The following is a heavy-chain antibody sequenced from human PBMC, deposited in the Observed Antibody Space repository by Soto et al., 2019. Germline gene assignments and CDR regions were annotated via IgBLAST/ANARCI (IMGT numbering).Heavy chain of an antibody. Sequence: TLSLTCAVYGGSFSGYYWSWIRQPPGKGLEWIGEINHSGSTNYNPSLKSRVTISVDTSKNQFSLKLSSVTAADTAVYYCARAGFSGYSYGPADYWGQGTLVTVSS. CDR2: INHSGST. J-gene: IGHJ4*02. CDR1: GGSFSGYY. V-gene: IGHV4-34*01. CDR3: ARAGFSGYSYGPADY. D-gene: IGHD5-18*01.